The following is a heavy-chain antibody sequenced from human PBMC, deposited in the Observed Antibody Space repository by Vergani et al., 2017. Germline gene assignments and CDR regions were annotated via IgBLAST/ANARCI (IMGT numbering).Heavy chain of an antibody. V-gene: IGHV3-48*01. CDR3: ANPLIRGVTQPFDY. Sequence: EVQLVESGGGLVKPGGSLRLSCAASGFTFSSYSMNWVRQAPGKGLEWVSYISSSSSTIYYADSVKGRFTISRDNSKNTLYLQMNSLRAEDTAVYYCANPLIRGVTQPFDYWGQGTLVTVSS. J-gene: IGHJ4*02. D-gene: IGHD3-10*01. CDR2: ISSSSSTI. CDR1: GFTFSSYS.